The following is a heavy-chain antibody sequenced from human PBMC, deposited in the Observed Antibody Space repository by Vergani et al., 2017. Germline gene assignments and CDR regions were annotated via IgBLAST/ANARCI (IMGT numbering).Heavy chain of an antibody. CDR1: GFTFDDYA. Sequence: EVQLLESGGGLVQPGRSLRLSCAASGFTFDDYAMHWVRQAPGKGLEWVSGISWNSGSIGYADSVKGRFTISRDNAKNSLYLQMNSLRAEDTAVYYCANPYGDYGGGFDYWGQGTLVTVSS. J-gene: IGHJ4*02. CDR3: ANPYGDYGGGFDY. CDR2: ISWNSGSI. V-gene: IGHV3-9*01. D-gene: IGHD4-17*01.